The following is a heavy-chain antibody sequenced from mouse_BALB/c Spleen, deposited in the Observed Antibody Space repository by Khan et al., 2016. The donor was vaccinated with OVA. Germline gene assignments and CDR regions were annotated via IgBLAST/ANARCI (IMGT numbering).Heavy chain of an antibody. Sequence: QVQLKESGPEPVRPGASVKISCKGSGYTFADSGMHWVRQSHAKSLEWIGVISTYYGNIKYNQKFEGRATMTVDKSSSTAYMELARLTSEESAVYFCTRDGIWEFTYWGQGTLVTVSA. J-gene: IGHJ3*01. CDR3: TRDGIWEFTY. D-gene: IGHD2-3*01. CDR1: GYTFADSG. V-gene: IGHV1S137*01. CDR2: ISTYYGNI.